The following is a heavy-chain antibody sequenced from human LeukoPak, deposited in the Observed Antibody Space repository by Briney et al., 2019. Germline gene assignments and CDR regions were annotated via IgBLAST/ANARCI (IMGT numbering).Heavy chain of an antibody. CDR3: ARDPGCCTSASCYHWFDP. CDR2: INRGNGSP. J-gene: IGHJ5*02. CDR1: EFTITNYH. D-gene: IGHD2-2*01. Sequence: GASVKVSCSFSEFTITNYHILWVQQSPGQGLEWMGWINRGNGSPTFAKKFQGRVTMTRDTSISTAYMELSSLRSEDTAVYYCARDPGCCTSASCYHWFDPWGQGTLVTVSS. V-gene: IGHV1-38-4*01.